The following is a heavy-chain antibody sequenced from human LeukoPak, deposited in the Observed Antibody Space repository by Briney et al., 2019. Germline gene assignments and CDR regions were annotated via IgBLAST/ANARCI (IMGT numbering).Heavy chain of an antibody. CDR3: AKSNGYGLIDI. J-gene: IGHJ3*02. Sequence: SGTLSLTCAVSGGSISSSNWWSWVRQPPGKGLEWIGEIYHSGSTNYNPSLKSRVTISLDTSRNQFSLKLNSVTAADTAVYYCAKSNGYGLIDIWGQGTMVTVSS. D-gene: IGHD3-22*01. CDR2: IYHSGST. CDR1: GGSISSSNW. V-gene: IGHV4-4*02.